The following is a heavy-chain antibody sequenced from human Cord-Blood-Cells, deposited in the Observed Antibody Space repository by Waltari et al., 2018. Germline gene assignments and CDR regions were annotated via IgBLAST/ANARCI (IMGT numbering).Heavy chain of an antibody. V-gene: IGHV2-5*02. CDR1: XXXXXXXXXX. J-gene: IGHJ3*02. CDR3: AHMSLSGYSSSSDAFDI. D-gene: IGHD6-6*01. CDR2: IYWDDDK. Sequence: QITLKESGPTLVKPXQTXXLTXXXXXXXXXXXXXXXXXXXXXXXTALEWLALIYWDDDKRYSPSLKSRLTITKDTSKNQVVLTMTNMDPVDTATYYCAHMSLSGYSSSSDAFDIWGQGTMVTVSS.